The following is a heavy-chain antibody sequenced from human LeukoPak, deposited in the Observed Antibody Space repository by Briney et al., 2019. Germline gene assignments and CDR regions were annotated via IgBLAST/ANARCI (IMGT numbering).Heavy chain of an antibody. CDR2: ISSIGTAT. V-gene: IGHV3-23*01. CDR1: GFTFSSYA. CDR3: ARGGGSSWYFYFDY. J-gene: IGHJ4*02. D-gene: IGHD6-13*01. Sequence: GGSLTLSCPASGFTFSSYAMSWVRPAPGRGMEWVSTISSIGTATYYAESVKGLFIISRDNSKNSVYLQMNSLRAEDTVLYCCARGGGSSWYFYFDYWGQGSLVTVSS.